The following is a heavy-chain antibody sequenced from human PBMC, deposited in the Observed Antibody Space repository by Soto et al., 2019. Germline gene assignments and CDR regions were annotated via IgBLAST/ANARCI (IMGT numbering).Heavy chain of an antibody. V-gene: IGHV3-23*01. CDR1: EFTFSSSA. CDR2: ISGSGDTS. CDR3: AKGDHTNYWGRKMDD. D-gene: IGHD7-27*01. J-gene: IGHJ4*02. Sequence: EVQLLESGGGLVPPGGSLSLSCADSEFTFSSSAMSWVRQAPGKGLEWVSAISGSGDTSYYADSVKGRFTISRDNSKSTLYLQMNSLRAEDTAIYYCAKGDHTNYWGRKMDDWGQGNLVTVSS.